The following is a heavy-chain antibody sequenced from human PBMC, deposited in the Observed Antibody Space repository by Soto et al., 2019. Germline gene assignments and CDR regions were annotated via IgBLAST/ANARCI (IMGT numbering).Heavy chain of an antibody. V-gene: IGHV3-23*01. Sequence: EVQLLVSGGRFVQPGGSLKLSCEASGFTFGNYAMTWVRQAPGKGLEWVSTISGSGDRTYYADSVTGRFTISRDNSKKTFYLQMHSLGVEDTAVYFCAKDTVAIRSFYFDSWAQGTLVTVSS. CDR1: GFTFGNYA. J-gene: IGHJ4*02. CDR2: ISGSGDRT. CDR3: AKDTVAIRSFYFDS. D-gene: IGHD2-21*01.